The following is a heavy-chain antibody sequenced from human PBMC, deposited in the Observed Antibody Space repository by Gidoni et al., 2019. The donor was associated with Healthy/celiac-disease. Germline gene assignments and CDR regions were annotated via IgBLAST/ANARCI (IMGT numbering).Heavy chain of an antibody. V-gene: IGHV4-4*02. CDR2: IYHSGST. D-gene: IGHD1-26*01. CDR1: GGPISSSNW. CDR3: ARDYRVGATNYYYYYGMDV. Sequence: QVQLQESGPGLVKPSGTLSLTCAVSGGPISSSNWWSWVRQPPGKGLEWIGEIYHSGSTNYNPSIKSRVTISVDKSKNQVYLKLNSVTAADTAVYYCARDYRVGATNYYYYYGMDVWGQGTTVTGSS. J-gene: IGHJ6*02.